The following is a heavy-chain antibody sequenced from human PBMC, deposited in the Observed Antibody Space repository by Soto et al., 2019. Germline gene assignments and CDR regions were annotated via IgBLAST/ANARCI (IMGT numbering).Heavy chain of an antibody. V-gene: IGHV3-30-3*01. CDR3: ARGPGVATIAHYFDY. Sequence: GGSLRLSCAASGFTFSSYAMHWVRQAPGKGLEWVAVISYDGSNKYYADSVKGRFTISRDNSKNTLYLQMNSLRAEDTAVYYCARGPGVATIAHYFDYWGQGTLVTVSS. CDR2: ISYDGSNK. D-gene: IGHD5-12*01. CDR1: GFTFSSYA. J-gene: IGHJ4*02.